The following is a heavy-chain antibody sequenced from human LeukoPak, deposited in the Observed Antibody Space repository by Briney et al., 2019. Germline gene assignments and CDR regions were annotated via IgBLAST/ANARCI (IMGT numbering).Heavy chain of an antibody. CDR2: IYSGGST. J-gene: IGHJ6*02. CDR1: GFTVSSNY. Sequence: GGSLRLSCAASGFTVSSNYMSWVRQAPGKGLEWVSVIYSGGSTYYADSAKGRFTISRDNSKNTLYLQMNSLRAEDTAVYYCARSTVTTVYGMDVWGQGTTVTVSS. D-gene: IGHD4-17*01. CDR3: ARSTVTTVYGMDV. V-gene: IGHV3-66*01.